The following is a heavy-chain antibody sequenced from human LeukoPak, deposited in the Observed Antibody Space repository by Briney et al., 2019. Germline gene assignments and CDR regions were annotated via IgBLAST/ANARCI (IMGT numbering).Heavy chain of an antibody. D-gene: IGHD3-10*01. CDR1: GYTFTSYG. V-gene: IGHV1-18*01. Sequence: ASLKLSCTASGYTFTSYGISWVRQAPGQGLEWIGWISAYNGNTNYAQKLQGRVTMTTDTSTSTAYMELRSLRSDDTAVYYCARDLYYYGSGSSGYWGQGTLVTVSS. CDR2: ISAYNGNT. CDR3: ARDLYYYGSGSSGY. J-gene: IGHJ4*02.